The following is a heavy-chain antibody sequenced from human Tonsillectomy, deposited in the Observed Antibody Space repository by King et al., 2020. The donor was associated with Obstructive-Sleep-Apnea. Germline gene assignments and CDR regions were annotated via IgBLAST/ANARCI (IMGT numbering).Heavy chain of an antibody. Sequence: VQLQESGPGLVKPSGTLSLTCAVSGDSISSNTWWSWVRQPPGKGLEWIGEVYHSGSAKYNPSLNSRVTISVDKSSNQFSLKLSSVTAADTAVYYCARGVGRFGEFPFDYWGQGTLVTVSS. CDR1: GDSISSNTW. CDR3: ARGVGRFGEFPFDY. D-gene: IGHD3-10*01. CDR2: VYHSGSA. V-gene: IGHV4-4*02. J-gene: IGHJ4*02.